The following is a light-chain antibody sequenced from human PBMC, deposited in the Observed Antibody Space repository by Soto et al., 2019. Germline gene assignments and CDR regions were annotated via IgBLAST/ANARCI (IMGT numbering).Light chain of an antibody. V-gene: IGKV1-16*02. CDR1: PAISNY. J-gene: IGKJ3*01. CDR2: AAS. Sequence: DLQMTQSPSSLSASVGDRVTVTCRASPAISNYLAWFQQKPGIAPKSLIYAASGLQSGAPSQLSVRGSETDLTLTTSSLQPQDFATYYFQQYNSYPLFTFGPGTKVDIK. CDR3: QQYNSYPLFT.